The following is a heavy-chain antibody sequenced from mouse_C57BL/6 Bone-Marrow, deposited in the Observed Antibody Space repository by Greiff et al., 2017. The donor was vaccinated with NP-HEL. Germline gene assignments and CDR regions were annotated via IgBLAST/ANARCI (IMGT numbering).Heavy chain of an antibody. Sequence: QVQLQQSGAELVRPGTSVKMSCKASGYTFTNYWIGWAKQRPGHGLEWIGDIYPGGGYTNYNEKFKGKATLTADKSSSTAYMQFSSLTSEDSAIYYCARYHYGSSPYFDDWGQGTTLTVSS. CDR1: GYTFTNYW. CDR2: IYPGGGYT. J-gene: IGHJ2*01. V-gene: IGHV1-63*01. CDR3: ARYHYGSSPYFDD. D-gene: IGHD1-1*01.